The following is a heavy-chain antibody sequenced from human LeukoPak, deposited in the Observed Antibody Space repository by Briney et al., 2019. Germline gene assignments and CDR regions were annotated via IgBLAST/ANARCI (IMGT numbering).Heavy chain of an antibody. CDR1: GGTFSSYA. J-gene: IGHJ6*03. V-gene: IGHV1-69*06. CDR3: FASSGRGYYYYMDV. CDR2: IIPIFGTA. Sequence: ASVKVSCKASGGTFSSYAISWVRQAPGQGLEWMGGIIPIFGTANYAQKFQGRVTITADKSTSTAYMELSSLRSEDTAVYYCFASSGRGYYYYMDVWGKGTTVTVSS. D-gene: IGHD6-6*01.